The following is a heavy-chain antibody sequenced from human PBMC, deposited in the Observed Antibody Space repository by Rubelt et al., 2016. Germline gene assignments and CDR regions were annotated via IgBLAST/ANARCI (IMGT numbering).Heavy chain of an antibody. D-gene: IGHD3-9*01. Sequence: QVQLVQSGAEVKEPGASVKVSCKASGYSFTSYGITWMRQAPGQGLEWMGWISAYNGNTHYSQKVQGRLTMTTDTSTSTAYMELRSLRSDDTAVYYCARTGSHRSHDFDYWGQGTLVTVSS. CDR2: ISAYNGNT. J-gene: IGHJ4*02. CDR3: ARTGSHRSHDFDY. CDR1: GYSFTSYG. V-gene: IGHV1-18*01.